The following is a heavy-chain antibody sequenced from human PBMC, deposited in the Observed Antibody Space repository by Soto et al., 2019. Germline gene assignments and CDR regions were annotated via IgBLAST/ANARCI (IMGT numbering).Heavy chain of an antibody. CDR1: GGSISSYY. D-gene: IGHD3-10*01. CDR2: IYYSGST. V-gene: IGHV4-59*01. CDR3: ARAWSHYYGSGVDY. Sequence: SETLSLTCTVSGGSISSYYWSWIRQPPGKGLEWIGYIYYSGSTNYNPSLKSRVTISVDTSKNQFSLKLSSVTAADTAVYYCARAWSHYYGSGVDYWGQGTLVTVSS. J-gene: IGHJ4*02.